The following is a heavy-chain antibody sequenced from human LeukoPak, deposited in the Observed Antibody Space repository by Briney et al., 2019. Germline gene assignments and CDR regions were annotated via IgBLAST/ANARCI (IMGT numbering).Heavy chain of an antibody. CDR1: GGSISSYY. CDR3: ARDVADYMDV. CDR2: IYYSGST. J-gene: IGHJ6*03. V-gene: IGHV4-59*01. Sequence: SETLSLTCTVSGGSISSYYWSWIRQPPGKGLEWIGYIYYSGSTNYNPSLKSRVTISEDTSKNQYSLKLSSVTAADTAVYYCARDVADYMDVWGKGTTVTVSS.